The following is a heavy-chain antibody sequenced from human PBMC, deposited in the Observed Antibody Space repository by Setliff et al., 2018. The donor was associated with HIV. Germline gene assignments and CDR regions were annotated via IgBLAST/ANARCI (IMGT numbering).Heavy chain of an antibody. CDR1: GFTFTNAW. Sequence: GGSLRLSCEASGFTFTNAWMNWVRQAPGKGLEWVGRIKSKSDGEATDYAAPVKGRFTISRHDSRETVYLQMNSLKSEDTAVYYCADYGPLGVIWGQGTSVTVSS. D-gene: IGHD4-17*01. J-gene: IGHJ4*02. CDR2: IKSKSDGEAT. V-gene: IGHV3-15*01. CDR3: ADYGPLGVI.